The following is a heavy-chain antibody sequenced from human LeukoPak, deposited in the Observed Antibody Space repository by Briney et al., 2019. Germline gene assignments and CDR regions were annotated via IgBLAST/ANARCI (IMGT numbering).Heavy chain of an antibody. Sequence: ASVKVSCKASGYTFTSYYIHWVRQAPGQGLEWMGIINPSGGTTNYAQQFQGRVTMTRDTSTSTVYMELSSLRSEDTAVYYCARDREWGSYFGSFDYWGQGTLVTVSS. CDR2: INPSGGTT. CDR1: GYTFTSYY. J-gene: IGHJ4*02. CDR3: ARDREWGSYFGSFDY. D-gene: IGHD1-26*01. V-gene: IGHV1-46*01.